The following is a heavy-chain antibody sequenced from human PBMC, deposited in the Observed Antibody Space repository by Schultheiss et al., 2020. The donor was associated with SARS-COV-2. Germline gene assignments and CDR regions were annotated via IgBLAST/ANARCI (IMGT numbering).Heavy chain of an antibody. J-gene: IGHJ6*02. CDR2: IYYSGST. CDR3: ARGAHGYYYGMDV. V-gene: IGHV4-59*08. Sequence: SQTLSLTCTVSGASISPYYWSWIRQPPGKGLEWIGYIYYSGSTYYNPSLKSRVTISVDTSKNQFSLKLSSVTAADTAVYYCARGAHGYYYGMDVWGQGTTVTVSS. CDR1: GASISPYY. D-gene: IGHD1-26*01.